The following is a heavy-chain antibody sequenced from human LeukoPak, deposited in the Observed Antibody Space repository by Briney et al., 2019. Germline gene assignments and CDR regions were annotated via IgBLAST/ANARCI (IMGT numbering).Heavy chain of an antibody. J-gene: IGHJ4*02. D-gene: IGHD3/OR15-3a*01. CDR3: AKRGVVIRVILVGFHKEAYYFES. V-gene: IGHV3-23*01. CDR2: ISGVGSIT. Sequence: GGSLRLSCAASGFIFRNYAMSWVRRAPGKGLEYVSAISGVGSITYYTDSVKGRFTISRDNPKNTLYLQMNSLRAEDTAVYFCAKRGVVIRVILVGFHKEAYYFESWGQGALVTVSS. CDR1: GFIFRNYA.